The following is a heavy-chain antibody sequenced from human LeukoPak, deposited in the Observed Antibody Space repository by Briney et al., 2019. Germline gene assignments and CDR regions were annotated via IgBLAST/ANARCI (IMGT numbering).Heavy chain of an antibody. V-gene: IGHV1-18*04. D-gene: IGHD2-2*01. CDR3: ARDQGIVVVPAAMYYYYYGMDV. CDR1: GYTFTGYY. Sequence: ASVKVSCKASGYTFTGYYMHWVRQAPGQGLEWMGWISAYNGNTNYAQKLQGRVTMTTDTSTSTAYMELRSLRSDDTAVYYCARDQGIVVVPAAMYYYYYGMDVWGQGTTVTVSS. CDR2: ISAYNGNT. J-gene: IGHJ6*02.